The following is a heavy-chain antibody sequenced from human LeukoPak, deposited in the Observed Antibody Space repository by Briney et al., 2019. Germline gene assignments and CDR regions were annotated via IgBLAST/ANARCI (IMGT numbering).Heavy chain of an antibody. Sequence: GGSLRLSCAASGFTFSSYDMHWVRQATGKGLEWVSAIGTAGDTYYPGSVKGRLTISRENAKNSLYLQMNSLRAGDTAVYYCAKRPLSGYYSYDAFDIWGQGTMVTVSS. CDR1: GFTFSSYD. CDR3: AKRPLSGYYSYDAFDI. CDR2: IGTAGDT. V-gene: IGHV3-13*01. D-gene: IGHD3-22*01. J-gene: IGHJ3*02.